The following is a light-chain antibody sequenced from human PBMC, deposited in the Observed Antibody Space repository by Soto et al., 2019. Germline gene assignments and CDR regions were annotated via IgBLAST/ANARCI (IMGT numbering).Light chain of an antibody. CDR3: QQHDSLPLT. Sequence: DIQMTQSPSSLSASVGDRVTITCQASHDISDFLNWYQQKPGKAPKLLISDASNVEEGVPARFSGSGSGTDFSLTISSLQPEDFPTYFCQQHDSLPLTFGPGTKVDLK. CDR1: HDISDF. CDR2: DAS. J-gene: IGKJ3*01. V-gene: IGKV1-33*01.